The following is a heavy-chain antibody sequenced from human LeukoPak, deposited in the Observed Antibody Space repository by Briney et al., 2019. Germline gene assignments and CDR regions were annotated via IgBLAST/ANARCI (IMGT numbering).Heavy chain of an antibody. J-gene: IGHJ3*02. CDR3: AREDRLEDAFDI. D-gene: IGHD5-12*01. CDR2: IYYSGST. CDR1: GGSISSSSYY. Sequence: SETLSLTCTVSGGSISSSSYYWGWIRQPPGKGLEWIGYIYYSGSTYYNPSLKSRITISVDTSKKQFSLKLSSVTAADTAVYYCAREDRLEDAFDIWGQGTMVTVSS. V-gene: IGHV4-30-4*08.